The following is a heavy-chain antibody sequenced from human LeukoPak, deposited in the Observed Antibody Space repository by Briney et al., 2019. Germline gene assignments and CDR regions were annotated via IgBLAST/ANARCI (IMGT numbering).Heavy chain of an antibody. CDR1: GFTFSDYY. CDR3: AKGEDMTSNLFDY. V-gene: IGHV3-11*01. Sequence: PGGSLRLSCAASGFTFSDYYMSWIRHAPGKGLEWVSYISSSGSTIYYADSVKGRFTISRDNAKNSLYLQKNSLRAEDTALCYCAKGEDMTSNLFDYWGQGTLVTVSS. CDR2: ISSSGSTI. J-gene: IGHJ4*02.